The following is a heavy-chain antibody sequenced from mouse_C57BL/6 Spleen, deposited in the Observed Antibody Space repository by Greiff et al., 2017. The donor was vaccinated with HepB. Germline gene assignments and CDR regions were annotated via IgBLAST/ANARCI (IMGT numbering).Heavy chain of an antibody. Sequence: QVQLQQSGAELARPGASVKMSCKASGYTFTSYTMHWVNQRPGQGLEWIGYINPSSGYTKYNQKFKDKATLTADKSSSTAYMQLSSLTSEDSAVYYCARRYYGSSSLAMDYWGQGTSVTVSS. CDR3: ARRYYGSSSLAMDY. V-gene: IGHV1-4*01. D-gene: IGHD1-1*01. CDR1: GYTFTSYT. CDR2: INPSSGYT. J-gene: IGHJ4*01.